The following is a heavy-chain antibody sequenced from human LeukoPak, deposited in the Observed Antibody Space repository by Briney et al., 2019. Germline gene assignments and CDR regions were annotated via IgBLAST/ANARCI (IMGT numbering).Heavy chain of an antibody. V-gene: IGHV1-18*01. Sequence: ASVKVSCKASGYTFTSYGISWVRQAPGQGLEWMGWISAYNGNTNYAQKFQGRVTMTTDTSTSTAYTELGSLRSDDTAVYYCARDLPYSSSDRTPFDYWGQGTLVTVSS. D-gene: IGHD6-6*01. J-gene: IGHJ4*02. CDR1: GYTFTSYG. CDR2: ISAYNGNT. CDR3: ARDLPYSSSDRTPFDY.